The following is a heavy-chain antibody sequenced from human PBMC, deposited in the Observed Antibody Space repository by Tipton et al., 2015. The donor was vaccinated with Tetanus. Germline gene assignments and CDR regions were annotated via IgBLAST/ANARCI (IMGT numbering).Heavy chain of an antibody. J-gene: IGHJ5*02. CDR3: ARDHRLSASYAGWFDP. Sequence: TLSLTCTVSGGSINSYYWSWIRQPPGKELEWIGYVYYSGTTNYNPSLKSRVTISADTSKNQFSLKVSSVTAADTAIYYCARDHRLSASYAGWFDPWGQGTLVTVSS. CDR2: VYYSGTT. V-gene: IGHV4-59*12. CDR1: GGSINSYY. D-gene: IGHD1-26*01.